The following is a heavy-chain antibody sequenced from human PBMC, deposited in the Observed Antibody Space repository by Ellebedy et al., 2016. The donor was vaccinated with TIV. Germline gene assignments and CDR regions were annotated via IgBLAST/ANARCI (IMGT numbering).Heavy chain of an antibody. CDR1: GFTFSNYV. D-gene: IGHD4-17*01. J-gene: IGHJ4*02. CDR3: AKDRDDDGDYVFDS. CDR2: ISRIDDST. V-gene: IGHV3-23*01. Sequence: GESLKISCSASGFTFSNYVMSWVRQAPGKGLQWVSGISRIDDSTYYADSVKGRFTISRDNPKNTPYLQMHNLRAEDTAVYYCAKDRDDDGDYVFDSWGRGTLVTVSS.